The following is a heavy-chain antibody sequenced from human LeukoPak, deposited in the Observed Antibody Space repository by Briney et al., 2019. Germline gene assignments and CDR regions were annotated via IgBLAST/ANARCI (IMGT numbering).Heavy chain of an antibody. CDR3: ARDIGYHAFDI. J-gene: IGHJ3*02. V-gene: IGHV3-7*01. Sequence: GGSLRLSCAASGFTFSTSWMPWVRQAPGKGLEWVANINQDGSEKYYVDSVKGRFTISRDNAKNSLYLQMNSLRAEDTAVYYCARDIGYHAFDIWGQGTMVTVSS. CDR1: GFTFSTSW. D-gene: IGHD2-15*01. CDR2: INQDGSEK.